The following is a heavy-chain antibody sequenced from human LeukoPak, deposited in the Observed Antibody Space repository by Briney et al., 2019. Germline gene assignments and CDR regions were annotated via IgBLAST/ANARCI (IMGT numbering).Heavy chain of an antibody. CDR2: IYYSGST. CDR3: ARGPGAISKEAFDI. D-gene: IGHD3-3*01. Sequence: SETLSLTCTVSGGSISSSSYYWGWTRQPPGKGLEWIGSIYYSGSTYYNPSLKSRVTISVDTSKNQFSLKLSSVTAADTAVYYCARGPGAISKEAFDIWGQGTMVTVSS. V-gene: IGHV4-39*07. CDR1: GGSISSSSYY. J-gene: IGHJ3*02.